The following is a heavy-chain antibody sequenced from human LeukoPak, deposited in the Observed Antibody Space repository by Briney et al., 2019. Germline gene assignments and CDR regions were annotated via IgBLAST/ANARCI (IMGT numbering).Heavy chain of an antibody. J-gene: IGHJ4*02. CDR1: GGSISSYY. CDR3: ARGNPNYYYYDSSDTDFDY. D-gene: IGHD3-22*01. V-gene: IGHV4-59*01. Sequence: SETLSLTCTVSGGSISSYYWSWIRQPPGKGLEWIGYIYYSGSTNYNPSLKSRVTISVDTSKNQFSLKLSSVTAADTAVYYCARGNPNYYYYDSSDTDFDYWGQGTLVTVSP. CDR2: IYYSGST.